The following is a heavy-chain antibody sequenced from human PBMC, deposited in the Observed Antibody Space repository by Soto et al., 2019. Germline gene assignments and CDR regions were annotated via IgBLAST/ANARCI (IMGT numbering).Heavy chain of an antibody. V-gene: IGHV3-23*01. D-gene: IGHD3-3*01. J-gene: IGHJ1*01. CDR1: GFSLNNYA. CDR3: AKEGKSGRLLHDN. Sequence: EVQVLESGGDLAQPVGYLSLSCEASGFSLNNYAMTWVRQASGKVLEYVSGISYRDGRKFYADSVKGRFTISRYNYKNTLHLHMNRPRAEDTAISFCAKEGKSGRLLHDNWGEGTLVNV. CDR2: ISYRDGRK.